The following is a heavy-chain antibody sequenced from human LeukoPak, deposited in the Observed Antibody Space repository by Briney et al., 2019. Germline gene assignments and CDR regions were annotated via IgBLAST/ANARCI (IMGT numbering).Heavy chain of an antibody. D-gene: IGHD1-26*01. CDR2: ISAYNGNT. V-gene: IGHV1-18*01. Sequence: ASVKVSCKASGYTFTSYGISWVRQAPGQGLEWMGWISAYNGNTNYAQKLQGRVTMTTDTPTSTAYMELRSLRSDDTAVYYCARGQVGATTDNWFDPWGQGTLVTVSS. J-gene: IGHJ5*02. CDR1: GYTFTSYG. CDR3: ARGQVGATTDNWFDP.